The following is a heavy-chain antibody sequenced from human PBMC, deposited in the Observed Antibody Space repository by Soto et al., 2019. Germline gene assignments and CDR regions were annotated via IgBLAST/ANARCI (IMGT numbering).Heavy chain of an antibody. Sequence: GASVKVSCKASGYTFTGYYMHWVRQAPGQGLEWMGWINPNSGGTNYAQKFQGRVTMTRDTSISTAYMELSRLRSDDTAVYYCARDQYSSSSNWLDPWGQGTLVTVYS. J-gene: IGHJ5*02. D-gene: IGHD6-13*01. V-gene: IGHV1-2*02. CDR3: ARDQYSSSSNWLDP. CDR1: GYTFTGYY. CDR2: INPNSGGT.